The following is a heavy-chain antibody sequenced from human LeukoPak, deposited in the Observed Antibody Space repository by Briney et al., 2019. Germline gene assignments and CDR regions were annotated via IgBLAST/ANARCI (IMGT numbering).Heavy chain of an antibody. D-gene: IGHD2-8*02. Sequence: QPGGSLRLSCAASGFTFSSYAMHWVRQAPGKGLEWVAVISYDGSNKYYAYSVKGRFTISRDNSKNTLYLQMNSLRAEDTAVYYCASARGVKDAFDIWGQGTMVTVSS. CDR2: ISYDGSNK. V-gene: IGHV3-30-3*01. J-gene: IGHJ3*02. CDR3: ASARGVKDAFDI. CDR1: GFTFSSYA.